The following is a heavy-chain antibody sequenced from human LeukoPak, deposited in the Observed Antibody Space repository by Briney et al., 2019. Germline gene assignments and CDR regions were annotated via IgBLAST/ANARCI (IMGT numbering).Heavy chain of an antibody. D-gene: IGHD3-9*01. Sequence: GASVKVSCKASGYTFTGYYMHWVRQAPGQGLEWMGWINPNSGGTNYAQKFQGRVTMTRDTSISTAYMELSRLRPDDTAVYYCARDLRGLRYFDWSPLEYWGQGTLVTVSS. CDR3: ARDLRGLRYFDWSPLEY. CDR1: GYTFTGYY. V-gene: IGHV1-2*02. J-gene: IGHJ4*02. CDR2: INPNSGGT.